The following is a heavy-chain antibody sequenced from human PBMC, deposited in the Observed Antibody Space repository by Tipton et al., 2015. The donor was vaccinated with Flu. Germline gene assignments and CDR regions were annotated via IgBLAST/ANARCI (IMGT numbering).Heavy chain of an antibody. CDR1: GGSFSGYY. V-gene: IGHV4-34*01. J-gene: IGHJ4*02. Sequence: TLSLTCTVYGGSFSGYYWSWIRQSPGMGLEWIGEITQTGKINYNPSLESRVTLSQDTSRNQFSLNLNGVTAADTAVYYCARSTYYYGSGSSDYWGQGTLVTVSS. CDR2: ITQTGKI. CDR3: ARSTYYYGSGSSDY. D-gene: IGHD3-10*01.